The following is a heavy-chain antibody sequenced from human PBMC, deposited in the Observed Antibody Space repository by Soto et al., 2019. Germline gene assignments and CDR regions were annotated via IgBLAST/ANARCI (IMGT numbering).Heavy chain of an antibody. Sequence: ASVKVSCKASGYSFAIYGISWVRQVPGQGPEWMGWISANNGNTKYAQKLQGRVTMTTDTSTSTVYMEVWSLRSDDTAVYYCARDLKEGTSYYHGMDVWGQGTTVTVSS. D-gene: IGHD3-9*01. CDR3: ARDLKEGTSYYHGMDV. V-gene: IGHV1-18*01. J-gene: IGHJ6*02. CDR1: GYSFAIYG. CDR2: ISANNGNT.